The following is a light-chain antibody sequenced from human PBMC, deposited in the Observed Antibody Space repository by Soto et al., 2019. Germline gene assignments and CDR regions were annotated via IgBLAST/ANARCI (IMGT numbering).Light chain of an antibody. CDR2: AAS. CDR3: QQANSFTLT. CDR1: QSISSW. V-gene: IGKV1-12*01. Sequence: DIQMTQSPSTLSASVGCRVTITCRASQSISSWLDWYQKKPGKAPKLLIYAASSLQSGVPSRLRGSGYGTDLTITISSMKNEDFETYYCQQANSFTLTFGGGTKVDIK. J-gene: IGKJ4*01.